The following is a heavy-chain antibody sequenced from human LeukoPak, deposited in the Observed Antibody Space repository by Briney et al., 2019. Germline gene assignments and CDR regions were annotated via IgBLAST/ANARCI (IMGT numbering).Heavy chain of an antibody. D-gene: IGHD3-22*01. V-gene: IGHV3-33*01. CDR3: TREGDYYDSSGLGSATYFDY. CDR1: GFTFSSYG. Sequence: GRSLRLSCAASGFTFSSYGMHWVRQAPGKGLEWVAVIWYDGSNIYYADSVKGRFTISRDNSKNTLYLQMNSLRAEDTAVYYCTREGDYYDSSGLGSATYFDYWGQGTLVTVSS. CDR2: IWYDGSNI. J-gene: IGHJ4*02.